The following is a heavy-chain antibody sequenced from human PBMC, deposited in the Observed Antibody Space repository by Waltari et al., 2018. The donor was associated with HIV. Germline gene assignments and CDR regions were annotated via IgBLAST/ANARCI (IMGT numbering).Heavy chain of an antibody. V-gene: IGHV1-69*01. D-gene: IGHD3-22*01. CDR1: GGTFSSYA. CDR2: IIPIFGTA. Sequence: QMVQSGAAVKKPGSSVKVSCKASGGTFSSYAISWVRQAPGQGLEWMGGIIPIFGTANYAQKFQGRVTITADESTSTAYMELSSLRSEDTAVYYCARGHRQYYYDSSGYRAFDIWGQGTMVTVSS. J-gene: IGHJ3*02. CDR3: ARGHRQYYYDSSGYRAFDI.